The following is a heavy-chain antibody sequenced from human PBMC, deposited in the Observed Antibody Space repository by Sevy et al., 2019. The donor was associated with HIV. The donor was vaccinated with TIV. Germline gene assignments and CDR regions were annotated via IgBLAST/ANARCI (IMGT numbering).Heavy chain of an antibody. J-gene: IGHJ5*02. V-gene: IGHV3-23*01. CDR2: ITPDDT. D-gene: IGHD1-1*01. CDR3: ARDAQTWRGPWYGTSGADR. Sequence: GGSLRLSCTAPGFTFSTYTLTRVRQAPWKGLEWVSSITPDDTHYADSVRGRFSVSRDNSKNTLYLQMDSLTVDDTAVYYCARDAQTWRGPWYGTSGADRWGQGTLVTVSS. CDR1: GFTFSTYT.